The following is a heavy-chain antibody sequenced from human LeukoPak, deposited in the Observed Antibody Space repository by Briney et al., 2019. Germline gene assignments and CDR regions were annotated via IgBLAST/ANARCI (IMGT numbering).Heavy chain of an antibody. D-gene: IGHD1-26*01. J-gene: IGHJ4*02. V-gene: IGHV5-51*01. CDR2: IYPGDSDT. Sequence: NHGESLKISCKGFGYSFTSYWIGWVRQMPGKGLECMGIIYPGDSDTRYSPSFQGQVTISADKSISTAYLQWSSLKASDTAMYYCARPVGGGSYSNYFDYWGQGTLVTVSS. CDR1: GYSFTSYW. CDR3: ARPVGGGSYSNYFDY.